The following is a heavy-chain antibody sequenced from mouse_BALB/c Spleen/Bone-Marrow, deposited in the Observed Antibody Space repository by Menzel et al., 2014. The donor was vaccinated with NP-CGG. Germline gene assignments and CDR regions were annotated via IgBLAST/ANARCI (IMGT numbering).Heavy chain of an antibody. CDR3: TRGSIYDGYYYAMDY. J-gene: IGHJ4*01. CDR1: GFTFSSYT. V-gene: IGHV5-6-4*01. D-gene: IGHD2-3*01. CDR2: ISSGGSYT. Sequence: EVKLVESGGGLVKPGGSLKLSCAASGFTFSSYTMSWGRQTPERRLEWVATISSGGSYTYSPDSVKGRFTISRDNAKNTLYLQMSSLKSEDTAMYYCTRGSIYDGYYYAMDYWGQGTSVTVSS.